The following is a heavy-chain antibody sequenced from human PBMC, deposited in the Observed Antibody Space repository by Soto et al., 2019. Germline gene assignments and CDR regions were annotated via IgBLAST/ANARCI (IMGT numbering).Heavy chain of an antibody. D-gene: IGHD3-16*01. J-gene: IGHJ4*02. V-gene: IGHV4-39*01. CDR1: GGSISSSYYY. Sequence: QLQLQESGPGLVKPSETLSLTCTVSGGSISSSYYYWGWIRQTPGKGLEWIGRIYYSWSTYYNPSLKSRVAIFVATSKNQFSLKLSAVTAADTDVYYCARLPRSGQGWGSDYWGQGPLVTVSS. CDR2: IYYSWST. CDR3: ARLPRSGQGWGSDY.